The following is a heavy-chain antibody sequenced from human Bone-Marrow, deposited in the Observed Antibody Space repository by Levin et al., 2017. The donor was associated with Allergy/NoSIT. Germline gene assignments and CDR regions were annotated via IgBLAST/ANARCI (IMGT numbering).Heavy chain of an antibody. CDR3: AKHNFANDAFDV. CDR2: ISSSGSTM. CDR1: GFTFDDYY. J-gene: IGHJ3*01. V-gene: IGHV3-11*01. D-gene: IGHD5-24*01. Sequence: SCVASGFTFDDYYISWIRQAPGRGLHWMSYISSSGSTMSYADSVKGRLTISRDNAKKSVFLHMNSLSADDTAVYFCAKHNFANDAFDVWGQGTMVTVSS.